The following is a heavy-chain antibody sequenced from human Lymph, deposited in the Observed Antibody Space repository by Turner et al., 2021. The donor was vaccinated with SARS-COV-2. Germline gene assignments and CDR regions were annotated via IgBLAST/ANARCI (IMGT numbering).Heavy chain of an antibody. CDR3: ARRHSGNYDAFDI. Sequence: QVQLVPSGAEVKKPRSSVKVSCKASGGTFSTYVISWVRQAPGQGLEWMGGIIPILGIANYAQKFQGRVTITADKSTSTAYMELSSLRSEDTAVYHCARRHSGNYDAFDIWGQGTMVTVSS. J-gene: IGHJ3*02. V-gene: IGHV1-69*10. CDR2: IIPILGIA. CDR1: GGTFSTYV. D-gene: IGHD1-26*01.